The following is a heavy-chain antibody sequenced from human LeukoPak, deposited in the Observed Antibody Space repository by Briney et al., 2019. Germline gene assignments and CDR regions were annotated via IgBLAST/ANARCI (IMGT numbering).Heavy chain of an antibody. Sequence: PSETLSLTCTVSGGSISSSSYYWGWIRQPPGKGLEWIGSIYYSGSTYYNPSLKSRVTISVDTSKNQFSLKLSSVTAADTAVYYCARLTPHGNYYYHYYMDVWGKGTTVTVSS. CDR3: ARLTPHGNYYYHYYMDV. CDR1: GGSISSSSYY. V-gene: IGHV4-39*07. CDR2: IYYSGST. J-gene: IGHJ6*03.